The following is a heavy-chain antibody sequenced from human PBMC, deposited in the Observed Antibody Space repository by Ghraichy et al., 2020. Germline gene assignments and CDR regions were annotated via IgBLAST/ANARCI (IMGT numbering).Heavy chain of an antibody. Sequence: GGSLRLSCAASGFTFDDYAMSWVRQAPGKGLEWVSGINWTGGTTAYADSVKGRFTISRDNAKNSLYLQMNSLRAEDTALYHCAKVGGYRRNYQNDAFDIWGQGTMVTVSS. D-gene: IGHD1-7*01. CDR3: AKVGGYRRNYQNDAFDI. V-gene: IGHV3-20*01. CDR2: INWTGGTT. CDR1: GFTFDDYA. J-gene: IGHJ3*02.